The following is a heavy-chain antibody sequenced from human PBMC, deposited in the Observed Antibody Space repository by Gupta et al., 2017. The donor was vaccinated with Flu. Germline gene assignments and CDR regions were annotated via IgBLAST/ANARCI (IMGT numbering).Heavy chain of an antibody. J-gene: IGHJ4*02. CDR1: GFTFSDYA. CDR3: ASRGWNRISSFDS. Sequence: EVQLLESGGGLVQPGGSLRLFCAASGFTFSDYALNWVRQAPGKGLEWVSIINHNGQSTHYADSVKGRFTISRDDSKSTLYLQMNNLGVEDTAVYYCASRGWNRISSFDSWGQGTLVTVSS. D-gene: IGHD6-19*01. CDR2: INHNGQST. V-gene: IGHV3-23*01.